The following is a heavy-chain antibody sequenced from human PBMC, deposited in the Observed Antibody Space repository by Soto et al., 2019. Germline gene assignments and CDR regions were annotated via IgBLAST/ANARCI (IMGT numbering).Heavy chain of an antibody. V-gene: IGHV3-30*04. CDR3: ARLMDIAARGADTRH. Sequence: GGSLRLSCVASGFTFSSYAMQWVRQAPGKGLEWVTVISYDGRNEYYADSVKGLFTISRDNSVNTLYLHMNSLRPEDTAVYFCARLMDIAARGADTRHWGQGTLVTVSS. D-gene: IGHD2-2*03. CDR2: ISYDGRNE. CDR1: GFTFSSYA. J-gene: IGHJ4*02.